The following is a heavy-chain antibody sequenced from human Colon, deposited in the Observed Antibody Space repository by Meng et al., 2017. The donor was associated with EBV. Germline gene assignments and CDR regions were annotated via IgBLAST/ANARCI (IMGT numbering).Heavy chain of an antibody. J-gene: IGHJ4*02. CDR3: ARQGRGIITDFDF. Sequence: PVASGGGLVKPGESLKLSCADSGFTFSTYTMNWVRQAPGKGLEWVSSISSSLSYIYYADSVRGRFTISRDNAKNPLFLQMNSLRAEETGVYYCARQGRGIITDFDFWGQGTLVTVSS. CDR2: ISSSLSYI. D-gene: IGHD1-14*01. CDR1: GFTFSTYT. V-gene: IGHV3-21*01.